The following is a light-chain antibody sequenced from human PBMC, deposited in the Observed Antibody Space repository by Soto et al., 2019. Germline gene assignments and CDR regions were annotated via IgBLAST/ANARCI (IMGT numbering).Light chain of an antibody. J-gene: IGKJ2*01. CDR3: LPNNSYFT. V-gene: IGKV1-17*01. CDR2: AAS. Sequence: DIQMTQSPSSLSASVGDRVTITCRASQGISNDLGWYQQNPGKAPKRLIYAASSLQSGVSSRFRGSGSVKEFDVTIRSLQTEYFATYYCLPNNSYFTFGQGTKLEIK. CDR1: QGISND.